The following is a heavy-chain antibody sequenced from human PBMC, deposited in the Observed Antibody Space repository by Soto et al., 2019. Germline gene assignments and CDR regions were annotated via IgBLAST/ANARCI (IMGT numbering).Heavy chain of an antibody. D-gene: IGHD2-15*01. CDR1: GFTFSSYS. CDR2: ISSSSSTI. CDR3: ARDRHCSGGSCYSTWFDT. J-gene: IGHJ5*02. V-gene: IGHV3-48*01. Sequence: GGSLRLSCAASGFTFSSYSMNWVRQAPGKGLEWVSYISSSSSTIYYADSVKGRFTISRDNAKNSLYLQMNSLRAEDTAVYYCARDRHCSGGSCYSTWFDTWGQGTLVTVSS.